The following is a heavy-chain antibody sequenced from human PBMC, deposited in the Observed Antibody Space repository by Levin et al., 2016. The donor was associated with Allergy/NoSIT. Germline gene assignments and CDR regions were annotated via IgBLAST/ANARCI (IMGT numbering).Heavy chain of an antibody. CDR3: ARGVDDYSNYAVY. V-gene: IGHV4-34*01. CDR2: INHSGST. D-gene: IGHD4-11*01. J-gene: IGHJ4*02. Sequence: SETLSLTCAVYGGSFSGYYWSWIRQPPGKGLEWIGDINHSGSTNYNPSLKSRVTISVDTSKNQFALKLRSVTAADTAVYYCARGVDDYSNYAVYWGRGTRVTVSS. CDR1: GGSFSGYY.